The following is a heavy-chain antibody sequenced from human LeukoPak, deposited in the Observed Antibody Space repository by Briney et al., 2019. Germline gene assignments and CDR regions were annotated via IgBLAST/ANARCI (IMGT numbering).Heavy chain of an antibody. D-gene: IGHD7-27*01. CDR1: GCTFTSYG. V-gene: IGHV1-18*01. Sequence: GASVQVSCKASGCTFTSYGISWVRQAPGQGLEWMGWISAYNGNTNYAQKLQGRVTMTTDTSTSTAYMELRSLRSDDTAVYYCARDLGTPYYYYGMDVWGQGTTVTVSS. CDR3: ARDLGTPYYYYGMDV. CDR2: ISAYNGNT. J-gene: IGHJ6*02.